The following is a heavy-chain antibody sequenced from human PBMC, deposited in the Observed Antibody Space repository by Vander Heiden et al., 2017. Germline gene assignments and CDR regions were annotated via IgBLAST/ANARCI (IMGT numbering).Heavy chain of an antibody. CDR3: ARSRSPGYYFDY. V-gene: IGHV4-31*11. J-gene: IGHJ4*02. CDR2: IYSSGST. D-gene: IGHD2-15*01. Sequence: QVQLQESGPGLVKPSQTLSLTCAVSGGPISSDGYYWTWIRQHPVKGLGWIGYIYSSGSTYYSPSLKSRVIISLDTSKNRFSLKLSSVTAADTAVYYCARSRSPGYYFDYWGQGTLVTVSS. CDR1: GGPISSDGYY.